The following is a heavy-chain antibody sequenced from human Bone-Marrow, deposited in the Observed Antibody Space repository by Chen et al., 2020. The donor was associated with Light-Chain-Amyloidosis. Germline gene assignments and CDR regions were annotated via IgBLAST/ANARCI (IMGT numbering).Heavy chain of an antibody. Sequence: EVQLEQSGPEVKKPGESLKISCKGSGYTFPNDWIGCVRQMPGKGLEWMGVIYPDDSDARYSPSFEGQVTISADKSITTAYLQWRSLKASDTAMYYCARRRDGYNFDYWGQGTLVTVSS. CDR1: GYTFPNDW. J-gene: IGHJ4*02. CDR2: IYPDDSDA. D-gene: IGHD5-12*01. CDR3: ARRRDGYNFDY. V-gene: IGHV5-51*01.